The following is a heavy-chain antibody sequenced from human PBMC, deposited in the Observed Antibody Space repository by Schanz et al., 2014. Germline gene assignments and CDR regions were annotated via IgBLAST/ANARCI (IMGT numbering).Heavy chain of an antibody. CDR1: GFTFSSYA. V-gene: IGHV3-23*01. J-gene: IGHJ5*02. CDR3: ARPALWFGDNCFDP. Sequence: EVQLLESGGGLVQPGGSLRLSCAASGFTFSSYAMSWVRQAPGKGLEWVSAISGSGGSTYYADSVKGRFTISRDNANNALYLQMNSRRAEDTAVYYCARPALWFGDNCFDPWGQGTLVTVSA. D-gene: IGHD3-10*01. CDR2: ISGSGGST.